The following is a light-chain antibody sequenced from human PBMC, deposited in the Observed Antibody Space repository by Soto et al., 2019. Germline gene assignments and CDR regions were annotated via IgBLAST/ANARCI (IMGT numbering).Light chain of an antibody. CDR2: AAS. V-gene: IGKV1-39*01. CDR1: RSIISY. Sequence: DIQMTQSPSSLSASVGDRVTITCRASRSIISYLNWYQQKPGKAPKLLIYAASSLQSVVPSRFSGSGSGTDFTLTISSLQPEDFATYYCQHSYSTPLWTFGQGTKVEI. J-gene: IGKJ1*01. CDR3: QHSYSTPLWT.